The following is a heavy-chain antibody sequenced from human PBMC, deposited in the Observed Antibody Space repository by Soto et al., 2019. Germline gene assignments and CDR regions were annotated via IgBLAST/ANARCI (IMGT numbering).Heavy chain of an antibody. CDR2: ISSSSSYI. CDR3: ARSPGRDGYNHVEY. Sequence: EVQLVESGGGLVKPGGSLRLSCAASGFTFSIYSMSWVRQAPGKGLEWVSSISSSSSYIYYTDSVKGRFTIYRDNAKNSLYLQMNSLRVDDTAVYYCARSPGRDGYNHVEYLGQRTLVTVSP. CDR1: GFTFSIYS. V-gene: IGHV3-21*01. J-gene: IGHJ4*02. D-gene: IGHD5-12*01.